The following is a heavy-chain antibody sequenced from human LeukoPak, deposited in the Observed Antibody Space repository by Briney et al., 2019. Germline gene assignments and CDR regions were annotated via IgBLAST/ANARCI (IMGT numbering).Heavy chain of an antibody. J-gene: IGHJ4*02. CDR3: ARDRLSLGLKGPFDY. CDR1: GFTFSSYS. D-gene: IGHD1-26*01. CDR2: ISGSGGST. V-gene: IGHV3-23*01. Sequence: PGGSLRLSCAASGFTFSSYSMNWVRQAPGKGLEWVSAISGSGGSTYYADSVKGRFTISRDNSKNTLYLQMNSLRAEDTAVYYCARDRLSLGLKGPFDYWGQGTLVTVSS.